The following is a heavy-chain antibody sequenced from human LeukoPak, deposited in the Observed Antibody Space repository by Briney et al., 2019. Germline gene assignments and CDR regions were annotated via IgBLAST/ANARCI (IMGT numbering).Heavy chain of an antibody. CDR3: ARTVSYYDFWSGYDNWFDP. CDR2: ILPIFGTA. Sequence: SVKVSCKACGGTFSSYAISWVRQAPGQGLEWMGGILPIFGTANYALKFQGRVTLTADESTSTASMELSSLRSEDTAVYYCARTVSYYDFWSGYDNWFDPWGQGTLVTVSS. J-gene: IGHJ5*02. V-gene: IGHV1-69*13. D-gene: IGHD3-3*01. CDR1: GGTFSSYA.